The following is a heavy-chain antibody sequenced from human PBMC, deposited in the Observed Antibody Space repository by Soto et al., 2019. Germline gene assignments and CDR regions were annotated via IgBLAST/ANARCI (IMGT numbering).Heavy chain of an antibody. J-gene: IGHJ6*02. D-gene: IGHD3-3*01. CDR3: ARERSRFWEWYKYGTDV. CDR1: GGTFSSYA. CDR2: IIPIFGTA. Sequence: SVKVSCTASGGTFSSYAISWVRQAPGQGLEWMGGIIPIFGTANYAQKLQGRVTMTTDTSTSTAYMELRSLRSDDTAVYYCARERSRFWEWYKYGTDVWG. V-gene: IGHV1-69*05.